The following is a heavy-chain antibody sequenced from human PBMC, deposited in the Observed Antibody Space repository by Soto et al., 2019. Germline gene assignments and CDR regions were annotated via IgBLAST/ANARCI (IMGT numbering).Heavy chain of an antibody. J-gene: IGHJ5*02. CDR2: IYYSGST. Sequence: SETLSLTCTVSGGSISSYYWSWIRQPPGKGLEWIGYIYYSGSTNYNPSLKSRVTISVDTSKNQFSLKLSSVTAADTAVYYCARHGYDFWSGYYEDNWFDPWGQGTLVTVSS. CDR1: GGSISSYY. CDR3: ARHGYDFWSGYYEDNWFDP. V-gene: IGHV4-59*08. D-gene: IGHD3-3*01.